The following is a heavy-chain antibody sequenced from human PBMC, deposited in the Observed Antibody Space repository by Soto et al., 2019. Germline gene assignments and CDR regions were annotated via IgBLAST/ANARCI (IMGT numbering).Heavy chain of an antibody. J-gene: IGHJ3*02. V-gene: IGHV3-9*01. D-gene: IGHD5-12*01. CDR3: AKAKDGYNWYDAFDI. Sequence: AGGSLRLSCAASGFTFDDYAMHWVRQAPGKGLEWVSGISWNSGSIGYADSVKGRFTISRDNAKNSLYLQMNSLRAEDTALYYCAKAKDGYNWYDAFDIWGQGTMVTVSS. CDR2: ISWNSGSI. CDR1: GFTFDDYA.